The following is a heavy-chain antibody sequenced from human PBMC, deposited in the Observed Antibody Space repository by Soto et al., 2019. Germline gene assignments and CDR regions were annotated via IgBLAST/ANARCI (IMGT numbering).Heavy chain of an antibody. V-gene: IGHV1-8*01. CDR1: GYTFTSYD. CDR2: MNPNSGNT. J-gene: IGHJ6*03. D-gene: IGHD3-16*01. Sequence: QVQLVQSGAEVKKPGASVKVSCKASGYTFTSYDINWVRQATGQGLEWMGWMNPNSGNTGYAPKFQGKGTSAKNTSIRTGDMGVGSLKSEDKAVDYCAGVGGGTAGYYMDVWGKGTTVTVSS. CDR3: AGVGGGTAGYYMDV.